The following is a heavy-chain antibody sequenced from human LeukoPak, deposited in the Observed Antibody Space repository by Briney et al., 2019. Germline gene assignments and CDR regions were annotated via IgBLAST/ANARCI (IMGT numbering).Heavy chain of an antibody. D-gene: IGHD3-16*01. V-gene: IGHV3-21*01. CDR2: ISSSESYI. CDR3: ATMRGGYEGYFDY. Sequence: GGSLRLSCAASGFTFSSYGMHWVRQAPGKGLEWVSSISSSESYIYYADSVKGRFTISRDNAKNSLYLQMSSLRAEDTAVYYCATMRGGYEGYFDYWGQGTLVTVSS. J-gene: IGHJ4*02. CDR1: GFTFSSYG.